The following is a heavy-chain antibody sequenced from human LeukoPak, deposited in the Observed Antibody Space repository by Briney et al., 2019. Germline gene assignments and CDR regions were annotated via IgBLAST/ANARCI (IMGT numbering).Heavy chain of an antibody. CDR2: ISYDGSNK. V-gene: IGHV3-30*04. D-gene: IGHD6-19*01. J-gene: IGHJ4*02. CDR1: GFTFSSYA. CDR3: ARDLYSIAVAGGCDY. Sequence: PGGSLRLSCAASGFTFSSYAMHWVRQAPGKGLEWVAVISYDGSNKYYADSVKGRFTISRDNSKNTLYLLMNSLRAEDTAVYYCARDLYSIAVAGGCDYWGQGTLVTVSS.